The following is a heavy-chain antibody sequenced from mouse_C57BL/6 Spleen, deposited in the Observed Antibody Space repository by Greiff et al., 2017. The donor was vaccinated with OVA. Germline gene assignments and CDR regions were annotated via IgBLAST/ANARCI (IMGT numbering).Heavy chain of an antibody. D-gene: IGHD1-1*01. CDR3: ARSGVSYYGSSYQYYFDY. J-gene: IGHJ2*01. V-gene: IGHV1-59*01. CDR1: GYTFTSYW. Sequence: QVQLQQPGAELVRPGTSVKLSCKASGYTFTSYWMHWVKQRPGQGLEWIGVIDPSDSYTNYNQKFKGKATLTVDTSSSTAYMQLSSLTSEDSAVYYCARSGVSYYGSSYQYYFDYWGQGTTLTVSS. CDR2: IDPSDSYT.